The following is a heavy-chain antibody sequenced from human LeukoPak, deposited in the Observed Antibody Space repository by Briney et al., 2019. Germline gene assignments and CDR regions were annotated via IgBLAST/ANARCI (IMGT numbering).Heavy chain of an antibody. CDR1: GGSISTYC. D-gene: IGHD3-9*01. J-gene: IGHJ5*02. CDR3: ARGGSPDYDILTGYFLDFDWFDP. Sequence: SETLSLTCTVSGGSISTYCWTWIRQPAGKRLEWIGRIYTSGSTNYNPSLKSRVTMSVDTSKNQFSLKLSSVTAADTAVYYCARGGSPDYDILTGYFLDFDWFDPWGQGTLDTVSS. V-gene: IGHV4-4*07. CDR2: IYTSGST.